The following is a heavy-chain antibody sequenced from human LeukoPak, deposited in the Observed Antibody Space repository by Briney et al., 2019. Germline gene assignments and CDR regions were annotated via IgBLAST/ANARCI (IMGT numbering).Heavy chain of an antibody. CDR1: GGSVSSSNYY. V-gene: IGHV4-39*07. J-gene: IGHJ3*02. D-gene: IGHD1-26*01. CDR3: AREQLGGSFHRGAFDI. CDR2: AYYPGRV. Sequence: PSETLSLTCTVSGGSVSSSNYYWGWVRQPPGKGLEWIGSAYYPGRVDLISPLKSRVTVSLDTSKNQFSLKLSSVTAADTAVYYCAREQLGGSFHRGAFDIWGQGTMVTVSS.